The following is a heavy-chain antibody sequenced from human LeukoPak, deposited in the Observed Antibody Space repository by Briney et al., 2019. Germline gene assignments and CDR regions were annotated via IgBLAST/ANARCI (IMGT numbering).Heavy chain of an antibody. V-gene: IGHV3-21*01. J-gene: IGHJ4*02. D-gene: IGHD6-13*01. CDR2: LSSSSSYI. CDR3: ARDASSSWYIFDY. Sequence: GGSLRLSCAASGFTFSSYGMNWVRQAPGKGLEWVSSLSSSSSYIYYADSVKGRFTISRDNAKNSLYLQMNSLRAEDTAVYYCARDASSSWYIFDYWGQGTLVTVSS. CDR1: GFTFSSYG.